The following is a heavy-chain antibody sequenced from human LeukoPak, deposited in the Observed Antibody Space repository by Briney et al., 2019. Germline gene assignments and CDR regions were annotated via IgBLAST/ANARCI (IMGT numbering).Heavy chain of an antibody. J-gene: IGHJ2*01. Sequence: SETLSLTCAVYGGSFSGYYWSWIRQPPGKGLEWIGEINHSGSTNYNPSLKSRVTISVDTSKNQFSLKLSSVTAADTAVYYCARVTVLRFLEWLLPTAWYFDLWGRGTLVTVSS. V-gene: IGHV4-34*01. CDR3: ARVTVLRFLEWLLPTAWYFDL. CDR2: INHSGST. D-gene: IGHD3-3*01. CDR1: GGSFSGYY.